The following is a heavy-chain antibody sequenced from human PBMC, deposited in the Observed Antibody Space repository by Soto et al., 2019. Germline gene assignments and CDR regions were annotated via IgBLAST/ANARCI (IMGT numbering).Heavy chain of an antibody. Sequence: QVQLQQWGAGLLKPSETLSLTCAVYGGSFSGYYWSWIRQPPGKGLEWIGEINHSGSTNYNPSLKRRLTISVDTSKNQFSLKLSSVTAADTAVYYCARGIAGAPRYYYYYYGMDVWGQGTTVTVSS. D-gene: IGHD6-19*01. CDR3: ARGIAGAPRYYYYYYGMDV. CDR1: GGSFSGYY. CDR2: INHSGST. V-gene: IGHV4-34*01. J-gene: IGHJ6*02.